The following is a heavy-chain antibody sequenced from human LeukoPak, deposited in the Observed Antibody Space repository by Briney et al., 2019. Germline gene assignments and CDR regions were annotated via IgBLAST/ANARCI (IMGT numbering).Heavy chain of an antibody. D-gene: IGHD2-21*02. CDR1: GFIFGSFG. Sequence: GRSLRLSCAASGFIFGSFGMHWVRQAPGKGLEWVAVISYDGINKYYADSVKGRFTISRDNPKNMLYLQMTSLRDEDTAVYYCANIPRYGVDCISSWGQGTLVTVSS. CDR2: ISYDGINK. J-gene: IGHJ4*02. V-gene: IGHV3-30*18. CDR3: ANIPRYGVDCISS.